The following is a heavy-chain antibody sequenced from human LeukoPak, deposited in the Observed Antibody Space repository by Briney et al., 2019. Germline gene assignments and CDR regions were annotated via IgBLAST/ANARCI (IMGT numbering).Heavy chain of an antibody. CDR2: IYTSGST. CDR1: GGSISSGSYY. CDR3: ARGSAGAPRSGYFDY. D-gene: IGHD3-10*01. V-gene: IGHV4-61*02. Sequence: SETLSLTCTVSGGSISSGSYYWSWIRQPAGKGLEWIGRIYTSGSTNYNPSLKSRVTISVDTSKNQFSLKLSSVTAADTAVYYCARGSAGAPRSGYFDYWGQGTLVTVSS. J-gene: IGHJ4*02.